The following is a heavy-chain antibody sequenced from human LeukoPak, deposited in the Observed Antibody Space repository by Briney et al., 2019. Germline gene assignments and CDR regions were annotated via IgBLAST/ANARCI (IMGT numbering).Heavy chain of an antibody. D-gene: IGHD1-1*01. V-gene: IGHV5-51*01. J-gene: IGHJ3*02. CDR2: MYRGDSDT. CDR3: ATNGNYLDAFNI. CDR1: GHTSSIYY. Sequence: GDSLKISCKASGHTSSIYYIGWVRQMPGRGLEWMGIMYRGDSDTRYGPSFQGQVTISVDKSISTAYLQWSSLKASDTAIYFCATNGNYLDAFNIWGQGTMVTVSS.